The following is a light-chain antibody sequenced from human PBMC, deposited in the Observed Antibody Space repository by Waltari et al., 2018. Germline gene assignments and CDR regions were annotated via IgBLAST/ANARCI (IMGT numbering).Light chain of an antibody. Sequence: QSVLTQPPSASGTPGQRVTLSCSGSTSHIGSNLVTWYPPLPGKAPKLLIYRSDQRPAGVPDRFSGSNSGTSASLAISGLQSEDEADYYCAAWDDSLNGHWVFGGGTKVTVL. V-gene: IGLV1-44*01. J-gene: IGLJ3*02. CDR1: TSHIGSNL. CDR2: RSD. CDR3: AAWDDSLNGHWV.